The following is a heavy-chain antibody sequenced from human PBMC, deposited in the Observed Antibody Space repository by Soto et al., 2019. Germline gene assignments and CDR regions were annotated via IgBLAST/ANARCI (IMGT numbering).Heavy chain of an antibody. CDR3: ARSLRATSPLTF. CDR2: ISETGSHT. D-gene: IGHD7-27*01. V-gene: IGHV3-11*06. Sequence: LRLSCEASGFTFTDYHMSWIRQAPGKGLEWVALISETGSHTAYAESVKGRFTISRDNARPSVFLQMNSLRSDDTAVYFCARSLRATSPLTFWGQGTPVTVSS. J-gene: IGHJ4*02. CDR1: GFTFTDYH.